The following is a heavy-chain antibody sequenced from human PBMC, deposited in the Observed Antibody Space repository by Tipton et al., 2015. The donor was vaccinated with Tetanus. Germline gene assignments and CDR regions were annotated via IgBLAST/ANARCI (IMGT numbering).Heavy chain of an antibody. Sequence: GLVKPSQTLSLTCAISGDSVSSNSAAWNWIRQSPSRGLEWLGRTYYRSKWFNDYALSVESRITINPDTSKNQLSLQLNSVTPGDTAVYYCARARYCRGGSCYYGLDVWGQGTTVTVSS. CDR3: ARARYCRGGSCYYGLDV. J-gene: IGHJ6*02. V-gene: IGHV6-1*01. CDR1: GDSVSSNSAA. CDR2: TYYRSKWFN. D-gene: IGHD2-15*01.